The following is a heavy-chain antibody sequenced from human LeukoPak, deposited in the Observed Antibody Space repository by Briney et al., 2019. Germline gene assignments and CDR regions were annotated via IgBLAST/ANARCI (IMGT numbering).Heavy chain of an antibody. V-gene: IGHV3-74*01. Sequence: GGSLRLSCAASGFTFSSYWMHWVRQAPGKGLVWVSRINSDGSGTSYADSVRGRFSISRDNAKNTLYLQMNSLRAEDTAVYYCARGLSGYASSLGYWGQGTLVTVSA. CDR1: GFTFSSYW. D-gene: IGHD6-6*01. J-gene: IGHJ4*02. CDR3: ARGLSGYASSLGY. CDR2: INSDGSGT.